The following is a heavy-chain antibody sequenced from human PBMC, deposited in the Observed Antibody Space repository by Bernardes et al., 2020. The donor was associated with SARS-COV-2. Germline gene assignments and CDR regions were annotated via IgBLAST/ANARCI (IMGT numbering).Heavy chain of an antibody. D-gene: IGHD2-15*01. CDR2: ISGSGGST. CDR1: GFTFSSYA. Sequence: GGSLRLSCAASGFTFSSYAMSWVRQAPGKGLEWVSAISGSGGSTYYADSVKGRFTISRDNSKNTLYLQMNSLRAEDTAVYYCARDHDITGAAFDIWGQGTMVTVSS. J-gene: IGHJ3*02. V-gene: IGHV3-23*01. CDR3: ARDHDITGAAFDI.